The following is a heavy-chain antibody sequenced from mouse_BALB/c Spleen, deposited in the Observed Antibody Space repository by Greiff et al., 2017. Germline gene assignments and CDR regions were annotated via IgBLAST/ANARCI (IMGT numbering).Heavy chain of an antibody. CDR2: ISSGGSYT. CDR1: GFTFSSYA. CDR3: AANAMDY. Sequence: EVQGVESGGGLVKPGGSLKLSCAASGFTFSSYAMSWVRQSPEKRLAWVAEISSGGSYTYYPDTVTGRFTISRDNAKNTLYLEMSSLRSEDTAMYYCAANAMDYWGQGTSVTVSS. J-gene: IGHJ4*01. V-gene: IGHV5-9-4*01.